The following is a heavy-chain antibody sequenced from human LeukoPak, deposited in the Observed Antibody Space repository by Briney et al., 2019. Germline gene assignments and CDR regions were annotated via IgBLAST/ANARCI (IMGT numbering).Heavy chain of an antibody. D-gene: IGHD3-9*01. Sequence: PSETLSLTCTVSGGSISSYYWSWIRQPPGKGLEWIGYIYYSGSTNYNPSLKSRVTISVDTSKNQFSLKLSSVTAADTAVYYCARGPSFSGYINWSDPWGQGTLVTVSS. V-gene: IGHV4-59*01. CDR3: ARGPSFSGYINWSDP. CDR1: GGSISSYY. J-gene: IGHJ5*02. CDR2: IYYSGST.